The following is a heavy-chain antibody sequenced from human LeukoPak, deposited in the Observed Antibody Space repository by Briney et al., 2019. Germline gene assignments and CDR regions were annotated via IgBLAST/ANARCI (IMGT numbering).Heavy chain of an antibody. V-gene: IGHV3-21*01. CDR1: GFTFSSYS. D-gene: IGHD3-16*01. CDR2: ISSSGSYI. J-gene: IGHJ4*01. Sequence: GGSLRLSCAVSGFTFSSYSMHWVRQAPGKGLEWVSSISSSGSYIYYADSVKGRFTISRDNAKNSLYLQMNSLRAEDTAVYYCSRDGGGEPPFDYWGQGTLVTVSS. CDR3: SRDGGGEPPFDY.